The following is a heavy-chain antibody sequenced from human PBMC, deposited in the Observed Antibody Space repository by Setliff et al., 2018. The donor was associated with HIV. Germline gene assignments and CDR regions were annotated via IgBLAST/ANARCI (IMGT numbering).Heavy chain of an antibody. CDR2: IHHSGST. CDR1: GGSFSGY. D-gene: IGHD2-15*01. J-gene: IGHJ4*02. V-gene: IGHV4-34*01. CDR3: ATHGGHSLDS. Sequence: SETLSLTCAVYGGSFSGYWSWIRQPPGKGLEWIGEIHHSGSTKYSPSLMSRVTILVDTSKNQPSLKLSSVTAADTAVYFCATHGGHSLDSWGQGILVTVSS.